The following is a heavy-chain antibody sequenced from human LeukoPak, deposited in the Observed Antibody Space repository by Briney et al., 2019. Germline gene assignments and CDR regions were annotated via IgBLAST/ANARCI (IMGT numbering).Heavy chain of an antibody. CDR2: ISYDGSNK. Sequence: PGGSLRLSCAASGFTFSSYGMHWVRQAPGKGLEWVAVISYDGSNKYYADSVKGRFTISRDNSKNTLYLQVNSLRAEDTAVYYCAKKPYDFWSGYYRGGQLDYWGQGTLVTVSS. CDR3: AKKPYDFWSGYYRGGQLDY. CDR1: GFTFSSYG. J-gene: IGHJ4*02. V-gene: IGHV3-30*18. D-gene: IGHD3-3*01.